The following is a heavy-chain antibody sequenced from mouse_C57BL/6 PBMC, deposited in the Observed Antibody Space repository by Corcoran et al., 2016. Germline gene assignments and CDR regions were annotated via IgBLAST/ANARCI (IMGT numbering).Heavy chain of an antibody. Sequence: QIQLVQSGPELKKPGETVKISCKASGYTFTTYGMSWVKQAPGKGLKWMGWRNTYSGVPTYADDFKGRFAFSLETSASTAYLQINNLKNEDTATYFCARYPFYYSNYPYYFDYWGQGTTLTVSS. CDR3: ARYPFYYSNYPYYFDY. V-gene: IGHV9-3*01. CDR1: GYTFTTYG. CDR2: RNTYSGVP. J-gene: IGHJ2*01. D-gene: IGHD2-5*01.